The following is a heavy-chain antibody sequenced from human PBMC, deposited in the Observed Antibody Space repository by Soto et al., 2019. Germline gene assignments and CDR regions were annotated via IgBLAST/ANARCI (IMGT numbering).Heavy chain of an antibody. Sequence: PSETLSLTCAVCGGSFSGYYWSWIRQPPGKGLEWIGEINHSGSTNYNPSLKSRVTISVDTSKNQFSLKLSSVTAADTAVYYCAPLRGPYRGSGSYYGVRPWGQGTQVTVSS. CDR1: GGSFSGYY. D-gene: IGHD3-10*01. J-gene: IGHJ5*02. CDR2: INHSGST. V-gene: IGHV4-34*01. CDR3: APLRGPYRGSGSYYGVRP.